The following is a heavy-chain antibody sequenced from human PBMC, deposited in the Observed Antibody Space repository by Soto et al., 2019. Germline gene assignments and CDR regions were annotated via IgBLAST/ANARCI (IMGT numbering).Heavy chain of an antibody. Sequence: SETLSLTCTVSGGSISSYYWSWIRQPPGKGLEWIGYIYYSGSTNYNPSLKSRVTISVDTSKNQFSLKLSSVTAADTAVYYCARVGYYDFWSGYYTSWFDPWGQGTLVTVS. CDR3: ARVGYYDFWSGYYTSWFDP. CDR2: IYYSGST. D-gene: IGHD3-3*01. V-gene: IGHV4-59*01. J-gene: IGHJ5*02. CDR1: GGSISSYY.